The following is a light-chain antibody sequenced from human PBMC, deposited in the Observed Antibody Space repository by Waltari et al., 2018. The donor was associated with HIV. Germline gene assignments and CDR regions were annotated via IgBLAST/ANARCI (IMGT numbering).Light chain of an antibody. CDR1: SPNIGAGYD. CDR3: QSFDSSLTTSGVI. CDR2: ANI. Sequence: QSVLTHPPSVSGAPGQRVTISCTVSSPNIGAGYDVHWYPQLTATAPKLLIYANINRPSGVTDRFSGSKSGSSASLAITGLQAEDEAHYYCQSFDSSLTTSGVIFGGGTKLTVL. V-gene: IGLV1-40*01. J-gene: IGLJ2*01.